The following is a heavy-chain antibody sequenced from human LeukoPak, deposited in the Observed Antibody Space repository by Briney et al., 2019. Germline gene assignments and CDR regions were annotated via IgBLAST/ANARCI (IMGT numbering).Heavy chain of an antibody. CDR3: AGRYCSGGSCYYAR. Sequence: PGGSLRLSCAASGFTFSTYWMSWVRQAPGRGLEWVANIQQDGTEKYYVDSVKGRFTISRDNAKNSLYLQMNSLRAEDTAVYYCAGRYCSGGSCYYARWGQGTLVTVSS. J-gene: IGHJ4*02. D-gene: IGHD2-15*01. CDR2: IQQDGTEK. CDR1: GFTFSTYW. V-gene: IGHV3-7*01.